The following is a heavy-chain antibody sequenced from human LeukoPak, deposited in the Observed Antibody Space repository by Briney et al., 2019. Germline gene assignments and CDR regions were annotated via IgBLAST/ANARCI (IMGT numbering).Heavy chain of an antibody. D-gene: IGHD6-13*01. CDR2: ISYDGSSK. J-gene: IGHJ4*02. Sequence: VISYDGSSKYYADSVKGRFTISRDNSKNTLYLQMNSLRAEDTAVYYCARSTGYTTDLDYWGQGTLVTVSS. CDR3: ARSTGYTTDLDY. V-gene: IGHV3-30-3*01.